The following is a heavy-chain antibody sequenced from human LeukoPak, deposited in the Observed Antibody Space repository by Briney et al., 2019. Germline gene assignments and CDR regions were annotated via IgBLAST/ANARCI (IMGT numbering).Heavy chain of an antibody. CDR2: IVVGSGNT. Sequence: SVKVSCKASGFTFTSSAVQWVRQARGQRLEWIGWIVVGSGNTNYAQKFQERVTITRDMSTSTAYMELSSLRSEDTAVYYCAADTPQLQKTVPADFDYWGQGTLVTVSS. J-gene: IGHJ4*02. V-gene: IGHV1-58*01. D-gene: IGHD2-2*01. CDR3: AADTPQLQKTVPADFDY. CDR1: GFTFTSSA.